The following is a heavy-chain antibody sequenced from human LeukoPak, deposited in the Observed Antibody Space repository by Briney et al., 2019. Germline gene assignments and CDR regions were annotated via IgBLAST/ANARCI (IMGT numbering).Heavy chain of an antibody. Sequence: GGSLRLSCEASGFTFSSYWMSWARQAPGKGLEWVANIKEDGSEKLFLDSVKGRFTISRDNAKNSVYLQMNSLRAEDTAVYYCARDCSGGRCYSSSFDIWGQGTMVTVSS. CDR1: GFTFSSYW. CDR2: IKEDGSEK. V-gene: IGHV3-7*01. J-gene: IGHJ3*02. D-gene: IGHD2-15*01. CDR3: ARDCSGGRCYSSSFDI.